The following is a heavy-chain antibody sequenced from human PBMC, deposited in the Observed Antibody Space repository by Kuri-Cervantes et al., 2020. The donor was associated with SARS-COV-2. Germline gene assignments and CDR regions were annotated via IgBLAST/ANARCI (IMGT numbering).Heavy chain of an antibody. D-gene: IGHD3-16*01. CDR1: GYSISSGYY. Sequence: ESLKISCAVSGYSISSGYYWGWIRQPPGKGLEWIGSIYHSGSTYYNPSLKSRVTISVDTSKNQFSLKLSSVTAADTAVYYCAGFLKGIVGGKKYYFDYWGQGTLVTVSS. CDR2: IYHSGST. CDR3: AGFLKGIVGGKKYYFDY. J-gene: IGHJ4*02. V-gene: IGHV4-38-2*01.